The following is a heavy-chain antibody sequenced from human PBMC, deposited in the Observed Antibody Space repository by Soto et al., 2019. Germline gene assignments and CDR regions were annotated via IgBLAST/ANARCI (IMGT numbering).Heavy chain of an antibody. Sequence: AGGSLRLSCAASGFTFSSYDMHWVRQATGKGLEWVSAIGTAGDTYYPGSVKGRFTISRENAKNSLYLQVNSLRAEDTAVYYCAIAHLKLGYCSSTSCYFRGALDYWGQGTLVTVSS. V-gene: IGHV3-13*01. CDR3: AIAHLKLGYCSSTSCYFRGALDY. CDR2: IGTAGDT. D-gene: IGHD2-2*01. CDR1: GFTFSSYD. J-gene: IGHJ4*02.